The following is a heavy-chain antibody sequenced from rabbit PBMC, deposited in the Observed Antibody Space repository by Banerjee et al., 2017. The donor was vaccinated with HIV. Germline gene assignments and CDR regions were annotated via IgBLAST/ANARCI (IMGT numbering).Heavy chain of an antibody. D-gene: IGHD2-1*01. CDR3: ARVGPYNDYGASIIRLDL. CDR1: GIDFSSYYY. J-gene: IGHJ3*01. Sequence: QQQLEESGGGLVKPGGTLTLTCKASGIDFSSYYYMCWVRQAPGKGLELIACIYTSSGSTWYASWVNGRFTISRSTSLNTVDLKMTSLTAADTATYFCARVGPYNDYGASIIRLDLWGQGTLVTVS. V-gene: IGHV1S43*01. CDR2: IYTSSGST.